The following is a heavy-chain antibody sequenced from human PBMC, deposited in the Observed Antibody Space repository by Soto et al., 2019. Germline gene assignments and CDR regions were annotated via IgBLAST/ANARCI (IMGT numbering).Heavy chain of an antibody. Sequence: ASVKVSCKASGYTFTSYDINWVRQATGQGLEWMGWINPNSGNTDYAQKFQGRVTITRDKSTSTAYMELSSLRSEDTAVYYCARVRSTEDYWGQGTLVTVSS. V-gene: IGHV1-8*01. CDR1: GYTFTSYD. J-gene: IGHJ4*02. D-gene: IGHD2-2*01. CDR3: ARVRSTEDY. CDR2: INPNSGNT.